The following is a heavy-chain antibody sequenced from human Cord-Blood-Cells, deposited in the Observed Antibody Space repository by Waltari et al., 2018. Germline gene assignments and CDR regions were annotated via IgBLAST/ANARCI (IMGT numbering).Heavy chain of an antibody. CDR1: GYTLTDLS. D-gene: IGHD6-13*01. Sequence: QVQLVQSGAEVKKPGASVKVSCTVSGYTLTDLSMHWVRQAPGKGLEWMGGFDPEDGETIYAQKFQGRVTMTEDTSTDTAYMELSSLRSEDTAVYYCATATYSSSWYGYFQHWGKGTLVTVSS. CDR3: ATATYSSSWYGYFQH. J-gene: IGHJ1*01. CDR2: FDPEDGET. V-gene: IGHV1-24*01.